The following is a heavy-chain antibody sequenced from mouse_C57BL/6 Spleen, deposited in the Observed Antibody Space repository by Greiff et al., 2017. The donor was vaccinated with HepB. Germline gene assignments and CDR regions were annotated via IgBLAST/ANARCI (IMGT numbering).Heavy chain of an antibody. Sequence: QVQLQQPGAELVKPGASVKLSCKASGYSFTSYWMQWVKQRPGQGLEWIGEIDPSDSYTNYNQKFKGKATLTVDTSSSTAYMQLSSLTSEDSAVYYCARSRLYPFDYWGQGTTLTVSS. CDR2: IDPSDSYT. D-gene: IGHD2-12*01. CDR3: ARSRLYPFDY. V-gene: IGHV1-50*01. J-gene: IGHJ2*01. CDR1: GYSFTSYW.